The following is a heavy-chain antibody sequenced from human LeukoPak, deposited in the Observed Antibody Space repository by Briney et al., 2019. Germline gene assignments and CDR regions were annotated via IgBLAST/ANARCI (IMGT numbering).Heavy chain of an antibody. Sequence: PGGSLRLSCAASGFTVSNNYMSWVRQAPGKGLEWVSVIYASGGTYYADSVKGRFTISRDNSKNTLYLQMNSLRAEDTAVYYCAINKKGGWDYGMDVWGQGTTVTVSS. V-gene: IGHV3-66*01. CDR3: AINKKGGWDYGMDV. CDR2: IYASGGT. J-gene: IGHJ6*02. D-gene: IGHD6-19*01. CDR1: GFTVSNNY.